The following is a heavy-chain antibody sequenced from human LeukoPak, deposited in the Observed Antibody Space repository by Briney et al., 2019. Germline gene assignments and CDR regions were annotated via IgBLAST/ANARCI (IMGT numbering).Heavy chain of an antibody. D-gene: IGHD3-16*02. J-gene: IGHJ4*02. CDR1: GFTFSSYG. V-gene: IGHV3-30*03. Sequence: GGSLRLSCAASGFTFSSYGMHWVRQAPGKGLEWVAVISYDGSNKYYADSVKGRFTISRDNPKNTLYLQMNSLRAEDTAVYYCWGLRLGELSTFDYWGQGTLVTVSS. CDR3: WGLRLGELSTFDY. CDR2: ISYDGSNK.